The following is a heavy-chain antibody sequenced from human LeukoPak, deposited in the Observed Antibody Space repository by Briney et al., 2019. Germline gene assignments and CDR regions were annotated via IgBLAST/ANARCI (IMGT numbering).Heavy chain of an antibody. J-gene: IGHJ1*01. CDR3: ARSYYDSTGYYLAEYFQH. V-gene: IGHV3-30-3*01. D-gene: IGHD3-22*01. Sequence: GRSLRLSCAASGFTFSIYAMDWVRQAPGKGREWVALISYDGNNKYYADSVKGRFSISRDNSKNTLYLQMNSLRPEDTAIYYCARSYYDSTGYYLAEYFQHWGQGTLVTVSS. CDR2: ISYDGNNK. CDR1: GFTFSIYA.